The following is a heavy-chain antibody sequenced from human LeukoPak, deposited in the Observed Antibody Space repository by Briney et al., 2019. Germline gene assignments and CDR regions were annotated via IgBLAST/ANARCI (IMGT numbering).Heavy chain of an antibody. D-gene: IGHD5-24*01. J-gene: IGHJ4*02. CDR2: ITSSGATT. Sequence: GGSLRLSCAAFGFTISTYAMTWVRQAPGKGLEWVSSITSSGATTYYADSVKGRFTISRDISKNTLYLQMNSLTAEDSAVYYCAKEFIAGDGHVDCDSWGQGTLVTVSS. V-gene: IGHV3-23*01. CDR1: GFTISTYA. CDR3: AKEFIAGDGHVDCDS.